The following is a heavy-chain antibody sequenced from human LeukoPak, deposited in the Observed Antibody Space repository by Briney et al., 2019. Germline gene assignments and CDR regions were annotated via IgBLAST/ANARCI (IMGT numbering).Heavy chain of an antibody. D-gene: IGHD4-17*01. CDR3: ARDQTTVTTYRGGMDV. J-gene: IGHJ6*02. CDR2: IYYSGSA. CDR1: GGSICDYS. Sequence: PSETLSLTCTVSGGSICDYSWSCIRQPPGKGLEWVGNIYYSGSANHNPSLKSRVTISRDTSKNQFSLKLTSVTTADTAVYYCARDQTTVTTYRGGMDVWGQGTTVTVSS. V-gene: IGHV4-59*01.